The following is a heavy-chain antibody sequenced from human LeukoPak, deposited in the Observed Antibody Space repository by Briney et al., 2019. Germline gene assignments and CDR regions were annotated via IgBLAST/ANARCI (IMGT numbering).Heavy chain of an antibody. D-gene: IGHD3-9*01. CDR2: IYYSGST. CDR3: ARGYDILTGDRFDY. V-gene: IGHV4-59*02. Sequence: SSETLSLACTVSGASVSSYSWSWIRQPPGKGLEWIGYIYYSGSTNYNPSLKSRVTISVDTSKNQFSLKLSSVTAADTAVYYCARGYDILTGDRFDYWGQGTLVTVSS. J-gene: IGHJ4*02. CDR1: GASVSSYS.